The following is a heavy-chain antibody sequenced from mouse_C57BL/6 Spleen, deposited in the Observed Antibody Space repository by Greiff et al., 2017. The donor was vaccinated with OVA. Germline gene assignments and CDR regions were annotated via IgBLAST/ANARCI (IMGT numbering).Heavy chain of an antibody. CDR3: ARYDGYYGYFDV. Sequence: QVQLQQPGAELVKPGASVKLSCKASGYTFTSYWMQWVKQRPGQGLEWIGEIDPSDSYTNYNQKFKGKATLTVDTSSSTAYMQLSSLTSEDSAVYYCARYDGYYGYFDVWGTGTTVTVAS. CDR1: GYTFTSYW. CDR2: IDPSDSYT. D-gene: IGHD2-3*01. J-gene: IGHJ1*03. V-gene: IGHV1-50*01.